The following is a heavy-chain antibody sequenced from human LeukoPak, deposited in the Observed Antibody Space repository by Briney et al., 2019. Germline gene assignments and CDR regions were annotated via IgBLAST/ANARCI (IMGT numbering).Heavy chain of an antibody. CDR2: IYYSGST. D-gene: IGHD4-17*01. CDR3: VRDRDYGDYAYAFDI. J-gene: IGHJ3*02. Sequence: PSETLSLTCTVSGGSISSYYWSWIRQPPGKGLEWIGYIYYSGSTNYNPSLKSRVTISVDTSKNQFSLKLSSVTAADTAVYYCVRDRDYGDYAYAFDIWDQGTMVTVSS. V-gene: IGHV4-59*01. CDR1: GGSISSYY.